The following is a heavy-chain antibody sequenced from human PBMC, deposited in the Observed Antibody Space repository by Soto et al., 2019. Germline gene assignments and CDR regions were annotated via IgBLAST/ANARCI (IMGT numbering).Heavy chain of an antibody. CDR1: GFSFSSYD. V-gene: IGHV3-30*18. Sequence: QVQLVESGGGVVQPGRSLRLSCVGSGFSFSSYDMNWVRQAPGTGLEWVALMPYDGSKKYYGDSVRGRVTISRDNSKNTLYLQMDHLRPEDTAIYYCAKDLKPGSRWSLGGVEHCMDVWGRGTTVSVSS. D-gene: IGHD3-16*01. CDR2: MPYDGSKK. J-gene: IGHJ6*03. CDR3: AKDLKPGSRWSLGGVEHCMDV.